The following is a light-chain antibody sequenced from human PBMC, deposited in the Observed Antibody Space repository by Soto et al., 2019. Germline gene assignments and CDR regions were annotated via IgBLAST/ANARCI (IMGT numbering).Light chain of an antibody. CDR1: SSDFGNYNL. CDR2: EVS. Sequence: QSVLTQPASVSGSPGQSITISCTGTSSDFGNYNLVSWYQQHPGKVPKLILFEVSNRPSGVSNRFSGSKSGNTASLTISGLQAEDEADYYCSSYTSSSTPVVFGGGTKVTVL. V-gene: IGLV2-14*02. J-gene: IGLJ2*01. CDR3: SSYTSSSTPVV.